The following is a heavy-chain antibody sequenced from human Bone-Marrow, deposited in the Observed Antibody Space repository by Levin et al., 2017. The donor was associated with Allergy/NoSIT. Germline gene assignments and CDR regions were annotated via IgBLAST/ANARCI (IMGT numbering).Heavy chain of an antibody. D-gene: IGHD2/OR15-2a*01. CDR3: ARNSQDPGGLLLYFDH. CDR1: GFSFSSYW. CDR2: IKGDGIEI. Sequence: GGSLRLSCEASGFSFSSYWMSWVRQAPGKGLEWVANIKGDGIEIYYADSVRGRFTIARDVAQNSLFLQMNSLRPEDTAVYYCARNSQDPGGLLLYFDHWGQGSLVTVSS. J-gene: IGHJ4*02. V-gene: IGHV3-7*01.